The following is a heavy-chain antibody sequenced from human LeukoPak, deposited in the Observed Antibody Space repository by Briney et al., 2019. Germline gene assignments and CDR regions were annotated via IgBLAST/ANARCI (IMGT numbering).Heavy chain of an antibody. J-gene: IGHJ4*02. CDR2: INRDGGST. V-gene: IGHV3-74*01. CDR3: GGGGYLLDS. D-gene: IGHD1-26*01. Sequence: GGSLRLSCAGSGFDWMNWVRQVPGKGLVWVSRINRDGGSTSYADSVKGRFTISRDSAKNTLYLQMNSLRPEDSAVYYCGGGGYLLDSWGQGILVTVSS. CDR1: GFDW.